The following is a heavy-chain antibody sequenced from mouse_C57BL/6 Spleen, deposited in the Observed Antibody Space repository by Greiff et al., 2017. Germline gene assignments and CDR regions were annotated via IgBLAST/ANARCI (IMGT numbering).Heavy chain of an antibody. J-gene: IGHJ4*01. CDR3: AKKGYGSGDYYAMDY. V-gene: IGHV2-4*01. CDR2: IWSGGST. Sequence: VKLMESGPGLVQPSQSLSITCTVSGFSLTSYGVHWVRQPPGKGLEWLGVIWSGGSTDYNAAFISRLSISKDNSKSQVFFKMNSLQADDTAIYYCAKKGYGSGDYYAMDYWGQGTSVTVSS. D-gene: IGHD1-1*01. CDR1: GFSLTSYG.